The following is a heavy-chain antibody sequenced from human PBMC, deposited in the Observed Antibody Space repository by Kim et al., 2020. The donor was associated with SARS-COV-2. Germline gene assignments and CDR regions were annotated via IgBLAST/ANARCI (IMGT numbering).Heavy chain of an antibody. CDR3: TTDYYDSRGGGVDAFDI. CDR2: IKSKTDGGTT. CDR1: GFTFSNAW. Sequence: GGSLRLSCAASGFTFSNAWMSWVRQAPGTGLEWVGRIKSKTDGGTTDYAAPVKGRFTISRDDSKNTLYLQMNSLKTEDTAVYYCTTDYYDSRGGGVDAFDIWGQGTMVTVSS. V-gene: IGHV3-15*01. D-gene: IGHD3-22*01. J-gene: IGHJ3*02.